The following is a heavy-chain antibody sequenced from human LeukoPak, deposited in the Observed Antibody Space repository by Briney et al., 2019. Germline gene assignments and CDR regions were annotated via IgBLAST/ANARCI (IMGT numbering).Heavy chain of an antibody. D-gene: IGHD3-16*02. V-gene: IGHV3-74*01. CDR1: GFTFSSYW. CDR3: ARGGHYDNLWGRYRQKDGFDY. Sequence: GGSLRLSCAASGFTFSSYWMHWVRQAPGKGLVWVSRTNSDGSSTSYADSVRGRFSISRDNAKNTLYLQMNSLRAEDTAVYFCARGGHYDNLWGRYRQKDGFDYWGQGTLVTVSS. CDR2: TNSDGSST. J-gene: IGHJ4*02.